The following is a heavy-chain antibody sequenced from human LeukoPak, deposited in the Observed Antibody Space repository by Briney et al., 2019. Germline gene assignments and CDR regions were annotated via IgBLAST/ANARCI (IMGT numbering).Heavy chain of an antibody. J-gene: IGHJ6*03. D-gene: IGHD1-1*01. CDR2: INHSGTT. CDR3: ARGRVSSSTWYSTYYYYFYMDV. CDR1: GGSFSSYF. V-gene: IGHV4-34*01. Sequence: SETLSLTCAGYGGSFSSYFWTWIRQTPGKGLEWIGEINHSGTTNYNPSLKSRVTISVDTSKNLFSLRLRSVTAADTAVYFCARGRVSSSTWYSTYYYYFYMDVWGKGTTVTVSS.